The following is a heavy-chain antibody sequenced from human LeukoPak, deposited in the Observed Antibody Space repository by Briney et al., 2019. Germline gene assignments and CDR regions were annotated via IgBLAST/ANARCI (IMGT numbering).Heavy chain of an antibody. CDR1: GDPISRGAYY. CDR2: IFSSGST. Sequence: SQTLSLTCSVSGDPISRGAYYWSWVRQSPGEGLEWIGYIFSSGSTSYNPSLRSRVTVSFDTSKNQFFLNLNSVTAADSAVYYCAREAWAGTLSGWFDPWGQGTLVTVSS. D-gene: IGHD1-7*01. J-gene: IGHJ5*02. V-gene: IGHV4-31*03. CDR3: AREAWAGTLSGWFDP.